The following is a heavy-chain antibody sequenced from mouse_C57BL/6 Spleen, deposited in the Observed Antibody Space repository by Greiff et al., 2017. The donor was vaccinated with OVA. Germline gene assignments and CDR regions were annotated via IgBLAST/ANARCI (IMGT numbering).Heavy chain of an antibody. CDR2: IYPRSGNT. Sequence: VQLQQSGAELARPGASVKLSCKASGYTFTSYGISWVKQRTGQGLEWIGEIYPRSGNTYYNEQFKGKATLTASIASRTAHMELRSLTSEDSAVYVCARDTTVVAPYFDVWGTGTTVTVSS. J-gene: IGHJ1*03. V-gene: IGHV1-81*01. CDR3: ARDTTVVAPYFDV. CDR1: GYTFTSYG. D-gene: IGHD1-1*01.